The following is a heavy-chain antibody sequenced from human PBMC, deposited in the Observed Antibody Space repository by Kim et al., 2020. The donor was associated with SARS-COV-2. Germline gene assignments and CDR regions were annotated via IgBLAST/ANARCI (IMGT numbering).Heavy chain of an antibody. V-gene: IGHV6-1*01. CDR3: ARGTHASGSDY. Sequence: YDYAVSVKGRITVNPDTSKNQFSLQLNSVTPEDTAVYYCARGTHASGSDYWGQGTLVTVSS. D-gene: IGHD2-8*01. J-gene: IGHJ4*02. CDR2: Y.